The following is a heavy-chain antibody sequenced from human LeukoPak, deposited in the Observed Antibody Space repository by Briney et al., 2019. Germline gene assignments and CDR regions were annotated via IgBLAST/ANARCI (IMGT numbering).Heavy chain of an antibody. CDR3: ARETPGAGHFDY. D-gene: IGHD2-15*01. V-gene: IGHV4-59*01. Sequence: PSETLSLTCTVSSGSINGYYWMWIRQPPGKGLEWIGYIYYSGGTHYNPSLKSRVTMLVDTSKNQFSLKLTAVTAADTAVYYCARETPGAGHFDYWGQGSLVTVSS. CDR2: IYYSGGT. J-gene: IGHJ4*02. CDR1: SGSINGYY.